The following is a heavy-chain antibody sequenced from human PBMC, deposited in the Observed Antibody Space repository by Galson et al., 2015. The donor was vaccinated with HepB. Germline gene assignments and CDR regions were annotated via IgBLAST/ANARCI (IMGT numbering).Heavy chain of an antibody. CDR2: ISAYNGDT. CDR1: GYSFTSYG. Sequence: SVKVSCKASGYSFTSYGISWVRQAPGQGLECTGWISAYNGDTNYAQKLQGRVTMTTDTSTSTVYMELRSLSSDDTAVYYCVSGRGAGPWGKGTLVNVTS. V-gene: IGHV1-18*01. D-gene: IGHD1-26*01. J-gene: IGHJ5*02. CDR3: VSGRGAGP.